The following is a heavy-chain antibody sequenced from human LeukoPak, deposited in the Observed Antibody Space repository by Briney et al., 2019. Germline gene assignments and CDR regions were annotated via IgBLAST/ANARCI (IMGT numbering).Heavy chain of an antibody. CDR2: INPNSGGT. CDR3: AKTGYSGSSPFGETWFDP. V-gene: IGHV1-2*02. D-gene: IGHD6-13*01. CDR1: GYTFTGYY. Sequence: ASVKVSCKASGYTFTGYYMHWVRQAPGQGLEWMGWINPNSGGTNYAQKFQGRVTMTRDTSISTAYMELSRLRSDDTAVYYCAKTGYSGSSPFGETWFDPWGQGTLVTVSS. J-gene: IGHJ5*02.